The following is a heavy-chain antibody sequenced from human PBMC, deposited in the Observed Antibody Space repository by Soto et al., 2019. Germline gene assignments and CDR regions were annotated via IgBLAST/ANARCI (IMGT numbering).Heavy chain of an antibody. CDR1: GFTFSNYW. V-gene: IGHV3-7*01. CDR2: IKEDGSEK. D-gene: IGHD2-15*01. J-gene: IGHJ4*02. Sequence: PGGSLRLSCAASGFTFSNYWMTWVRQAPGKGLEWVANIKEDGSEKHYVDSVKGRFTISRDNAKNSLYLQMSSLRVEDTAVYFCSRDVVVGAKALNYWGQGALVTVSS. CDR3: SRDVVVGAKALNY.